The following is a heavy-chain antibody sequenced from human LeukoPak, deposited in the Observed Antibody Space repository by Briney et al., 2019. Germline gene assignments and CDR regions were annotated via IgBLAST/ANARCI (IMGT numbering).Heavy chain of an antibody. CDR1: GGSISSGDDY. Sequence: SQTLSLTCTVSGGSISSGDDYWTWIRQPPGKGLEWIGYIYHTGTTYFNPSLKSRVTISVDTSNTQFSLKLSSANAADTAVYYCARAVEVDDAFDIWGQGTVVTVSS. V-gene: IGHV4-30-4*01. CDR3: ARAVEVDDAFDI. CDR2: IYHTGTT. D-gene: IGHD2-15*01. J-gene: IGHJ3*02.